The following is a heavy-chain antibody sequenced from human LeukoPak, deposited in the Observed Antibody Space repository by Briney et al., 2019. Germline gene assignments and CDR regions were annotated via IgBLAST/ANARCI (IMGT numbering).Heavy chain of an antibody. Sequence: GGSLRLSCAASGFTFSSYAMHWVRQAPGKGLEWVAVISYDGSNKYYADSVKGRFTISRDNSKNTLYLQMNSLRAEDTAVYYCARPGPVVGATHFDYWGQGTLVTVSS. V-gene: IGHV3-30*04. CDR3: ARPGPVVGATHFDY. J-gene: IGHJ4*02. CDR2: ISYDGSNK. CDR1: GFTFSSYA. D-gene: IGHD1-26*01.